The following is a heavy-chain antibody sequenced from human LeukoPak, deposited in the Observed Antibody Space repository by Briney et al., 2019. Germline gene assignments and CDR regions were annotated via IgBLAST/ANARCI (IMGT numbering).Heavy chain of an antibody. Sequence: GGSLRLFCAASGFIFSSYAMSWVRQAPGKGLEWVSTISGSSGSTYYTDSVKGRFTISRDNSKNTLYLQMNGLTAEDTAVYYCAKGSSIVGERDWGQGTLVTVSS. J-gene: IGHJ4*02. CDR2: ISGSSGST. CDR3: AKGSSIVGERD. CDR1: GFIFSSYA. D-gene: IGHD1-26*01. V-gene: IGHV3-23*01.